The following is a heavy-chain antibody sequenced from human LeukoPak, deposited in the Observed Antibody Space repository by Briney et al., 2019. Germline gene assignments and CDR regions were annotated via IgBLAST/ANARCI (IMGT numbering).Heavy chain of an antibody. Sequence: SETLSLTCAASGGSISSYYWSWIRQAAGKGLEWIGRIYTSGSTNYNRSLKSGVTRSVDTTKNQFSLHVSSGIAADTAVYYCARGHVLRYFDWLSADAFDIWRQGTMVTVCS. CDR3: ARGHVLRYFDWLSADAFDI. CDR2: IYTSGST. V-gene: IGHV4-4*07. CDR1: GGSISSYY. J-gene: IGHJ3*02. D-gene: IGHD3-9*01.